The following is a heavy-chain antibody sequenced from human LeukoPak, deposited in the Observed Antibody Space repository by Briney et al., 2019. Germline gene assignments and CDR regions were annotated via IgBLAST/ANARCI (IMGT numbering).Heavy chain of an antibody. CDR3: AREVKELFSYWFDP. CDR2: ISYDGSNK. Sequence: GGSLRLSCAASGFTFSSYAMHWVRQAPGKGLEWVAVISYDGSNKYYADSVKGRFTISRDNSKNTLYLQMNSLRAEDTAVYYCAREVKELFSYWFDPWGQGTLVTVSS. CDR1: GFTFSSYA. J-gene: IGHJ5*02. D-gene: IGHD3-10*01. V-gene: IGHV3-30*04.